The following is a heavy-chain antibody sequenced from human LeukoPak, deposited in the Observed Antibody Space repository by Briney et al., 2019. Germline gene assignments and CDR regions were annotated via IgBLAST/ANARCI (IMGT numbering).Heavy chain of an antibody. V-gene: IGHV4-59*08. Sequence: SETLSLTCTVSGGSISSYYWSWIRQPPGKGLEWIGCIYYSGSTNYNPSLKSRLTISVDTSKNQSSLKLSSVTAADTAVYYCARQVVVTATIDYWGQGTLVTVSS. CDR1: GGSISSYY. D-gene: IGHD2-21*02. J-gene: IGHJ4*02. CDR3: ARQVVVTATIDY. CDR2: IYYSGST.